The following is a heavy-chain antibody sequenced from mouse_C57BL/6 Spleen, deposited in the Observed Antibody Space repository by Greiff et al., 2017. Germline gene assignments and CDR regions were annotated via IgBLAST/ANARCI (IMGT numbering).Heavy chain of an antibody. CDR3: ARSLTTANFDD. CDR2: IHPNSGST. CDR1: GYTFTSYW. J-gene: IGHJ2*01. D-gene: IGHD1-2*01. Sequence: QVQLQQSGAELVKPGASVKLSCKASGYTFTSYWMHWVKQRPGQGLEWIGMIHPNSGSTNYNEKFKSKATLTVDKSSSTAYMQLSSLTSEDSAVYYCARSLTTANFDDWGQGTTLTVSS. V-gene: IGHV1-64*01.